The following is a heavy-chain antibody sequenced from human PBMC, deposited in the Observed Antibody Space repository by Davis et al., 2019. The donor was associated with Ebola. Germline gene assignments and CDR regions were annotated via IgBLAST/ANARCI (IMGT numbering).Heavy chain of an antibody. J-gene: IGHJ5*02. Sequence: ASVKVSCKASGYTFTGYYMHWVRQAPGQGLEWMGWMNPNSRNTGYAQKFQGRVTMTRDTSISTAYMELSSLRPEDTAVYYCARGDIVATMGSWFDPWGQGVLVTVSS. D-gene: IGHD5-12*01. CDR1: GYTFTGYY. CDR2: MNPNSRNT. V-gene: IGHV1-8*02. CDR3: ARGDIVATMGSWFDP.